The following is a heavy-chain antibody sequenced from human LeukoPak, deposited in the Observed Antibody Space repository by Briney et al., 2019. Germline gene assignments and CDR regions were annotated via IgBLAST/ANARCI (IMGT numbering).Heavy chain of an antibody. V-gene: IGHV3-23*01. CDR2: IRVTDNT. J-gene: IGHJ4*02. D-gene: IGHD7-27*01. Sequence: GGSLRLSCAASGFTFSSYAMSWVRQAPGKGLEWVSGIRVTDNTYYADSVKGRFTISRDNSESTLYLQMSGLRAEDTAVYYCAKGTGDMGYYFDYWGQGTLVTVSS. CDR1: GFTFSSYA. CDR3: AKGTGDMGYYFDY.